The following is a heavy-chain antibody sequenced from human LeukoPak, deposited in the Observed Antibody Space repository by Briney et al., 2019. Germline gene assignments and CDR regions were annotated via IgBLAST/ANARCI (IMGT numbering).Heavy chain of an antibody. J-gene: IGHJ4*02. CDR2: ISSTSTYI. V-gene: IGHV3-21*01. CDR1: GFTFSSYG. Sequence: GGSLRLTCAASGFTFSSYGMNWVRQAPGKGLEWVSSISSTSTYIYSADSVKGRFTISRDNARNSLSLQMNSLRAEDTAIYYCARDRGSGLNPFEYWGQGTLVTVSS. CDR3: ARDRGSGLNPFEY. D-gene: IGHD6-19*01.